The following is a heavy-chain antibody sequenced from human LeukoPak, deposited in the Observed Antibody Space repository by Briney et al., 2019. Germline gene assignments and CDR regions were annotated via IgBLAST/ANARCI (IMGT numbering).Heavy chain of an antibody. CDR3: ARLRDSSSPRYYYYGLDV. D-gene: IGHD6-13*01. V-gene: IGHV3-74*01. J-gene: IGHJ6*02. Sequence: GGSLRLSCAASGFTFSSYWIHWVRQAPGKGLVWVSRINGDGSSTNYADSVKGRFTISRDNAKNTLYLQMNSLRAEDTAVYYCARLRDSSSPRYYYYGLDVWGQGTSVTVSS. CDR2: INGDGSST. CDR1: GFTFSSYW.